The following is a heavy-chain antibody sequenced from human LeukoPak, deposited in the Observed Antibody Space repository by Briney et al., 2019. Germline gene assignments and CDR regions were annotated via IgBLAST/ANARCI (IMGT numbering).Heavy chain of an antibody. CDR1: GYTFTGYY. J-gene: IGHJ5*02. D-gene: IGHD3-3*01. V-gene: IGHV1-2*02. Sequence: GASVKVSCKASGYTFTGYYMHWVRQAPGQGLEWMGWINPNSGGTNYAQKFQGRVTMTRDTSISTAYVELSRLRSDDTAVYYCARAYYDFWSGYYRSWFDPWGQGTLVTVSS. CDR3: ARAYYDFWSGYYRSWFDP. CDR2: INPNSGGT.